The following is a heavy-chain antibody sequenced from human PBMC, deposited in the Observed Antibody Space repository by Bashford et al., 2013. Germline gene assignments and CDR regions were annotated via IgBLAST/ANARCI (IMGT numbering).Heavy chain of an antibody. CDR2: ISWNSGSI. V-gene: IGHV3-9*01. CDR1: GLTFDDYA. D-gene: IGHD2-2*01. Sequence: SLRLSCVASGLTFDDYAMHWVRQAPGKGLEWVSGISWNSGSIGYADSVKGRFTISRDNAKNSLYLQMNSLRAEDTALYYCAKGEDKKRDLYCSSTSCYQDWGQGTLVTVSS. CDR3: AKGEDKKRDLYCSSTSCYQD. J-gene: IGHJ4*02.